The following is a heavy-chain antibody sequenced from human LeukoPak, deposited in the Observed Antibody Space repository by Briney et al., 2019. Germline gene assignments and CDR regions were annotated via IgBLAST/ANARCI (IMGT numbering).Heavy chain of an antibody. V-gene: IGHV4-59*01. J-gene: IGHJ4*02. D-gene: IGHD5-18*01. CDR2: IYYRGST. CDR1: GGSISSYY. Sequence: KPSETLSLTCTVSGGSISSYYWSWIRQPPGKGLEWIGYIYYRGSTNYNPSLKSRVTISVDTSKNQFSLKLSSVTAADTAVYYCARVFYSYGCDYWGQGTLVTVSS. CDR3: ARVFYSYGCDY.